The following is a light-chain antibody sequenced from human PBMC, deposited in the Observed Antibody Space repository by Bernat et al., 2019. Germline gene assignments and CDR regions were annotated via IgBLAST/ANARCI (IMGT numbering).Light chain of an antibody. Sequence: SYVLTQPPSVSVAPGKTAAITCGGNNIGSKSVHWYQQKPGQAPVVVVYDDNDRPSGIPERFSGSNSGNTATLTISRVEAGDEADYYCQVWDSSSDQQMFGGGTELTVL. J-gene: IGLJ3*02. CDR1: NIGSKS. V-gene: IGLV3-21*03. CDR3: QVWDSSSDQQM. CDR2: DDN.